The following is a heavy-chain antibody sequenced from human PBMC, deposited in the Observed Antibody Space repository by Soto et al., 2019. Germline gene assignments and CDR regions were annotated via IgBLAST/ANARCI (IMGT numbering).Heavy chain of an antibody. V-gene: IGHV4-59*01. D-gene: IGHD4-4*01. CDR1: GGSISSYY. CDR2: MYYSGRT. J-gene: IGHJ3*02. Sequence: SETLSLTCTVSGGSISSYYWSWIRQPPGNGLEWIGYMYYSGRTNYNPSLKSRVTISVDTSKNQFSLKLSSVTAADTAVYYCARERDYSNYVFAFDIWGQGTMVTVSS. CDR3: ARERDYSNYVFAFDI.